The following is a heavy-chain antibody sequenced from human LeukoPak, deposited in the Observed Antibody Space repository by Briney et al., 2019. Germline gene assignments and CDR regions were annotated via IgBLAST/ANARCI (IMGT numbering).Heavy chain of an antibody. Sequence: PGGSLRLSCAASGFTFINYAMSWVRQAPGKGLEWVSLISVSVGSAYADSVKGRFTISRDNSKRTLYMKINSLRAEDTAIYYCAKDGGYGSGSYYRDYWGQGTLVTVSS. J-gene: IGHJ4*02. D-gene: IGHD3-10*01. CDR3: AKDGGYGSGSYYRDY. V-gene: IGHV3-23*01. CDR1: GFTFINYA. CDR2: ISVSVGSA.